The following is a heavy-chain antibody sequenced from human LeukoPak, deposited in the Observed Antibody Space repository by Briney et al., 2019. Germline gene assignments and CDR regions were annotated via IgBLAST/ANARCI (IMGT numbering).Heavy chain of an antibody. CDR2: IRSKANSFAT. D-gene: IGHD5-18*01. CDR1: GFTFSGSA. V-gene: IGHV3-73*01. J-gene: IGHJ6*03. CDR3: TRLEDTAMVYYYYYYMDV. Sequence: QPGGSLRLSCAASGFTFSGSAMHWVRQASGKGLEWVGHIRSKANSFATAYGVSVKGRFAISRDDSKNTAYLQMNSLKTEDTAVYYCTRLEDTAMVYYYYYYMDVWGKGTTVTVSS.